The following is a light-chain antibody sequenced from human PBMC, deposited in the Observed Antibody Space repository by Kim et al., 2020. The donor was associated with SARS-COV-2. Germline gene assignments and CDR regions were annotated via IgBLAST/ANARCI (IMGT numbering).Light chain of an antibody. Sequence: YASWYQVKPGQAPRLVIYDKNKRPSGIPDRFSGSSSGNTASLTITGAQADDEADYYCNSRVSSGNHPWVFGGGTQLTVL. CDR3: NSRVSSGNHPWV. V-gene: IGLV3-19*01. CDR2: DKN. CDR1: Y. J-gene: IGLJ3*02.